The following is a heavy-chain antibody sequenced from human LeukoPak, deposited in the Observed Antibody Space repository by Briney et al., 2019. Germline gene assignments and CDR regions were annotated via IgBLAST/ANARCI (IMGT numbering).Heavy chain of an antibody. Sequence: TGGSLRLSCAASGFTFSSYEMNWVRQAPGKGLEWVSYISSSGSTIYYADSVKGRFTISRDNAKNSLYLQMNSLRAEDTAVYYCARALGGYIGAFDIWGQGTMVTVSS. CDR1: GFTFSSYE. V-gene: IGHV3-48*03. J-gene: IGHJ3*02. D-gene: IGHD5-18*01. CDR3: ARALGGYIGAFDI. CDR2: ISSSGSTI.